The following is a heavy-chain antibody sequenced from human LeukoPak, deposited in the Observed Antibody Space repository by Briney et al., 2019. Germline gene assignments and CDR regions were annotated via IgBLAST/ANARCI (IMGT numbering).Heavy chain of an antibody. CDR3: AKGEYYSIDY. V-gene: IGHV3-30*18. CDR1: GFTLSSYG. J-gene: IGHJ4*02. CDR2: ISYDGSK. Sequence: GGSLRLSCAASGFTLSSYGMHWVRQAPGKGLEWVAVISYDGSKYYADSVKGRFTISRDNSKNTLYLQMNSLRAEDTAVYYCAKGEYYSIDYWGQGTLVTVSS. D-gene: IGHD2/OR15-2a*01.